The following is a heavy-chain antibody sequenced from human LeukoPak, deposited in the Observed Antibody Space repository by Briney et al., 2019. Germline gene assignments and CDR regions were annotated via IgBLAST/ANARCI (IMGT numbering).Heavy chain of an antibody. V-gene: IGHV4-34*01. CDR3: ATSRYYDFWSGYYKPPNY. CDR1: GGSFSGYY. J-gene: IGHJ4*02. D-gene: IGHD3-3*01. CDR2: INHSGST. Sequence: KPSETLSLTCAVYGGSFSGYYWSWIRQPPGEGLEWIGEINHSGSTNYNPSLKSRVTISVDTSKNQFSLKLSSVTAADTAVYYCATSRYYDFWSGYYKPPNYWGQGTLVTVSS.